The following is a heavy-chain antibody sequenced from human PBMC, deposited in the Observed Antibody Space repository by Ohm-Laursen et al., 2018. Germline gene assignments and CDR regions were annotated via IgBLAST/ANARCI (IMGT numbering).Heavy chain of an antibody. D-gene: IGHD1-20*01. V-gene: IGHV4-34*01. CDR3: ARCITGTTCFDY. CDR2: INHSGST. J-gene: IGHJ4*02. CDR1: GGSFSGYY. Sequence: SETLSLTCAVYGGSFSGYYWSWIRQPPGKGLEWIGEINHSGSTNYDPSLKSRVSMSVGTSKNQFSLKLSSVTAADTAVYYCARCITGTTCFDYWGQGTLVSVST.